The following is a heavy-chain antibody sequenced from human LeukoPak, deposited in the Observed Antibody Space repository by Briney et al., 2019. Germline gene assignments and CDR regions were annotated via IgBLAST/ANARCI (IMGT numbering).Heavy chain of an antibody. CDR1: SGSISGSTYY. Sequence: SETLSLTCIVSSGSISGSTYYWGRVPQPPGKGLEWIGSIYYSGSAYYKPSLKSRVTICVDTSNNQSSLRLSSVTAADTAVDYCATPISGWHSFDYWGQGALVTVSS. D-gene: IGHD6-19*01. J-gene: IGHJ4*02. V-gene: IGHV4-39*01. CDR2: IYYSGSA. CDR3: ATPISGWHSFDY.